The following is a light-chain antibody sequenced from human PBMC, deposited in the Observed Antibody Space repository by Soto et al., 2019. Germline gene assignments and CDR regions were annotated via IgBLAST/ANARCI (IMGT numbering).Light chain of an antibody. CDR3: GTWDSSLSAGV. Sequence: QSVLTQPPSVSAAPGQTVTIFCSGSSSNIGNNYVSWYQQLSGTAPKLLIYDNNKRPSGIPDRLSGSKSGTSATLGITGLQTGDEADYYCGTWDSSLSAGVFGGGTKVTVL. CDR1: SSNIGNNY. CDR2: DNN. V-gene: IGLV1-51*01. J-gene: IGLJ2*01.